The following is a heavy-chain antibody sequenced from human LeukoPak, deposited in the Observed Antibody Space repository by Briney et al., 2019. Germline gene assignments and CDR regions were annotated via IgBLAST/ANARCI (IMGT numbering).Heavy chain of an antibody. Sequence: GGSLRLSCAASGFTFSSYGMHWVRQAPGKGLEWVAVIWYDGSNKYYADSVKGRFTISRDNAKNSLYLQMNSLRAEDTAVYYCARGGSYFVHWGQGTLVTVSS. D-gene: IGHD3-16*01. CDR2: IWYDGSNK. J-gene: IGHJ4*02. CDR1: GFTFSSYG. V-gene: IGHV3-33*01. CDR3: ARGGSYFVH.